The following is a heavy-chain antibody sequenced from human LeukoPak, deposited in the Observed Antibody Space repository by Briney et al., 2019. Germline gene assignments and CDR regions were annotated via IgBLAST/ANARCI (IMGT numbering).Heavy chain of an antibody. Sequence: GGSLRLSCVASGFTFSSFAMSWVRQAPGKGLEWVSLIGSSGDTFYADSVRGRFSISRDNSKNRLYLQMNSLGAEDTALYYCVKGAYDYIEMGYFDYWGQGTLVTVSS. V-gene: IGHV3-23*01. CDR2: IGSSGDT. CDR1: GFTFSSFA. D-gene: IGHD5-12*01. CDR3: VKGAYDYIEMGYFDY. J-gene: IGHJ4*02.